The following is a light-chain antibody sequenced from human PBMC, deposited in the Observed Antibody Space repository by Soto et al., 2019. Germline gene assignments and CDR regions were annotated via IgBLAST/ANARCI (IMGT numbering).Light chain of an antibody. Sequence: QSVLTQPPSASGTPGQRVTISCSGSSSNIGSNTVNWYQQLPGTAPKLLIYSNKQRPSGVPDRFSGSKSGTSASLAISGLQSEDEADYYCAGWDDRLNGPVFGGGTKVTVL. CDR2: SNK. CDR1: SSNIGSNT. V-gene: IGLV1-44*01. J-gene: IGLJ2*01. CDR3: AGWDDRLNGPV.